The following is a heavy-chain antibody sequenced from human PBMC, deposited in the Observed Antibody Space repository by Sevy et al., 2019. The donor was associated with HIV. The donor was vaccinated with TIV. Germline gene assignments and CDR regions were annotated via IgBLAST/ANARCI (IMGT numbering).Heavy chain of an antibody. Sequence: GESLKISCEAPGFTFSSYSMNWVRQAPGKGLEWVSYIGSSSSTIYYADSVKGRFTISRDNAKNSLYLQMNSLSDEDTAVYYCARAWSGPYGMDVWGQGTTVTVSS. CDR2: IGSSSSTI. CDR1: GFTFSSYS. V-gene: IGHV3-48*02. CDR3: ARAWSGPYGMDV. D-gene: IGHD3-3*01. J-gene: IGHJ6*02.